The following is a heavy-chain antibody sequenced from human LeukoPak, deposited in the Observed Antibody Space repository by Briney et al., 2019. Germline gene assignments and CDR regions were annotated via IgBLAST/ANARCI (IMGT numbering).Heavy chain of an antibody. CDR1: GYIFTSNS. Sequence: ASVKVSCKPSGYIFTSNSISWVRQAPEQGLEWMGWISTFNGYTNYAKNLQGRVTMTRDTSTRTVYMEMRNMRSDDTAVYYCARGEFYYDLWGQGTLVTVSS. CDR2: ISTFNGYT. V-gene: IGHV1-18*04. J-gene: IGHJ4*02. D-gene: IGHD3-16*01. CDR3: ARGEFYYDL.